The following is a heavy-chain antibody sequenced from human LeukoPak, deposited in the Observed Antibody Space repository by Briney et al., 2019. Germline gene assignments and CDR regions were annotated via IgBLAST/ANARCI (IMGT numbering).Heavy chain of an antibody. CDR3: AKRRVAGKVHSYGMDV. CDR1: GFTFSSYA. Sequence: GGSLRLSCAASGFTFSSYAMSWVRQAPGKGLEWVSAISGSGGSTYYADSVKGRFTISRDNSKNTLYLQMNSLRAEDTAVYYCAKRRVAGKVHSYGMDVWGQGTTVTVSS. J-gene: IGHJ6*02. CDR2: ISGSGGST. V-gene: IGHV3-23*01. D-gene: IGHD6-19*01.